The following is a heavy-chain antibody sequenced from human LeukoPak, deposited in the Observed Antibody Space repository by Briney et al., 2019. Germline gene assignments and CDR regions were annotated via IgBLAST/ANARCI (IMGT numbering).Heavy chain of an antibody. CDR2: ISSSSSYI. V-gene: IGHV3-21*01. D-gene: IGHD3-22*01. J-gene: IGHJ4*02. Sequence: GGSLRLSCAAPGFTFSSYSMNWVRQAPGKGLEWVSSISSSSSYIYYADSVKGRFTISRDNAKNSLYLQMNSLRAEDTAVYYCARVHYYDSSGYQVHYFDYWGQGTLVTVST. CDR1: GFTFSSYS. CDR3: ARVHYYDSSGYQVHYFDY.